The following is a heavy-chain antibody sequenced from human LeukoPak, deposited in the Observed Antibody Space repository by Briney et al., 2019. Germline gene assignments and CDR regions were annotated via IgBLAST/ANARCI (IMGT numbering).Heavy chain of an antibody. D-gene: IGHD1-26*01. CDR1: GFTFSSSW. J-gene: IGHJ4*02. Sequence: GGSLRLSCAASGFTFSSSWMSWVRQAPGKGLEWVANIKQDGSEKYYVDSVKGRFTISRDNAKNSLYLQMNSLRAEDTAVYYCAKARVGATQFDYWGQGTLVTVSS. CDR2: IKQDGSEK. CDR3: AKARVGATQFDY. V-gene: IGHV3-7*01.